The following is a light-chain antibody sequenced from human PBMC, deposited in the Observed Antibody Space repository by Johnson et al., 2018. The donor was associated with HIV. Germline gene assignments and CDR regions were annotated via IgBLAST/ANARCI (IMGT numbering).Light chain of an antibody. V-gene: IGLV1-51*01. CDR1: SSNIGNNY. CDR3: GTWDSSLSASYV. CDR2: DNN. Sequence: QPALTQPPSVSAAPGQKVTISCSGSSSNIGNNYVSWYQQLPGTAPKLLIYDNNKRPSGIPDRFSGSKSGTSATLGITGLQTGDEADYYCGTWDSSLSASYVFGTGTKVTVL. J-gene: IGLJ1*01.